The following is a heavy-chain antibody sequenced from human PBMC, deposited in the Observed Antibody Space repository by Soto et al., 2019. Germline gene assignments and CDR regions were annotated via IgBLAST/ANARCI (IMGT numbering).Heavy chain of an antibody. Sequence: ASVKVSCKASGYTFTSYYMHWVRQSPGQGLEWMGIINPSGGSTSYAQKLQGRVTMTRDTSTSTVYMELSSLRSEDTAVYYCAREGTDYDILTGYYYYYYMDVWGKGTTVTVSS. CDR2: INPSGGST. D-gene: IGHD3-9*01. CDR3: AREGTDYDILTGYYYYYYMDV. J-gene: IGHJ6*03. CDR1: GYTFTSYY. V-gene: IGHV1-46*03.